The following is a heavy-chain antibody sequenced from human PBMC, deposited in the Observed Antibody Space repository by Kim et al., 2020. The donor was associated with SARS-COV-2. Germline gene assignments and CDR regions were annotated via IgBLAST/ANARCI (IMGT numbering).Heavy chain of an antibody. CDR1: GFTFDDYT. CDR2: ISWDGGST. V-gene: IGHV3-43*01. CDR3: AQDREAAAGTRGGYYYY. D-gene: IGHD6-13*01. J-gene: IGHJ6*01. Sequence: GGSLRLSCAASGFTFDDYTMHWVRQAPGKGLEWVSLISWDGGSTYYADSVKGRFTISRDNSKNSLYLQMNSLRTEDTALYYCAQDREAAAGTRGGYYYY.